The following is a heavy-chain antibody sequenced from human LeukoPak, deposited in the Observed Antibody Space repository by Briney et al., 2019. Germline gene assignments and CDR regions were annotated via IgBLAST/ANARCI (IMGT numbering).Heavy chain of an antibody. Sequence: SQTLSLTCAISGDSVSSNSAAWNWISQSPSRGLEWLGRTYSRSKWYYEYAVSVKSRITINPDTSKNQFSLQLNSVTPEDTAVYYCARGVGSTQPMALSFDYWGQGALVTVSS. D-gene: IGHD2-2*01. J-gene: IGHJ4*02. CDR3: ARGVGSTQPMALSFDY. CDR2: TYSRSKWYY. V-gene: IGHV6-1*01. CDR1: GDSVSSNSAA.